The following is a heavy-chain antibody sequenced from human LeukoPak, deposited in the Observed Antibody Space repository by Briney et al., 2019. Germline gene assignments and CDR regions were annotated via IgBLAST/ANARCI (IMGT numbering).Heavy chain of an antibody. CDR1: GFTFSTYN. V-gene: IGHV3-21*04. Sequence: GGSLRLSCAASGFTFSTYNMNWVRQAPGKGLEWVSTITSGGGYTYYADSVKGRFTTSRDNAKNSLSLRLDSLRAEDTAVYYCARDIDYWGQGTLVTVSS. J-gene: IGHJ4*02. CDR2: ITSGGGYT. CDR3: ARDIDY.